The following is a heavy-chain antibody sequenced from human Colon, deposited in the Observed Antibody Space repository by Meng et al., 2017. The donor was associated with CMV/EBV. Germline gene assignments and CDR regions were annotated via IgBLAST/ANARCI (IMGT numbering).Heavy chain of an antibody. V-gene: IGHV3-23*01. Sequence: EGLLLETGGGLVQPGGSLRLSCLGSGFTCSTYGMSWLRQAPGKGLEWVSGISRSGAYTHYADSVKGRFTISRDNSKNTLSLQMNSLRAEDTAVYYCAKVFQGYDWNPLDYWGQGALVTVSS. CDR2: ISRSGAYT. CDR1: GFTCSTYG. J-gene: IGHJ4*02. CDR3: AKVFQGYDWNPLDY. D-gene: IGHD1-20*01.